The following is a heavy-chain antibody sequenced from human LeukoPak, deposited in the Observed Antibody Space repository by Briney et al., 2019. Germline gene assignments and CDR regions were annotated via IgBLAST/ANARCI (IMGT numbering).Heavy chain of an antibody. CDR2: MNPNSGNT. J-gene: IGHJ4*02. Sequence: GASVKVSCKASGYTFTSYYMHWVRQATGQGLEWMGWMNPNSGNTGYAQKFQGRVTITRNTSISTAYMELSSLRSEDTAVYYCARHRSGWLQSSFDYWGQGTLVTVSS. CDR3: ARHRSGWLQSSFDY. CDR1: GYTFTSYY. V-gene: IGHV1-8*03. D-gene: IGHD5-24*01.